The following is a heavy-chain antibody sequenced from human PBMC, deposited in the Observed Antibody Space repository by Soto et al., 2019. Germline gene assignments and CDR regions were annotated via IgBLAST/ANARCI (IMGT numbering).Heavy chain of an antibody. D-gene: IGHD2-21*01. CDR3: AREVIAPATSDAFDI. Sequence: QVQLQESGPGLVKPSQTLSVTCTVSGGSLSSDNFFWSWVRQPPETGLEWVGYIYHTGAACYNPSLKSRLTISLATSKNRFSLSLISVTAVDTAVYYCAREVIAPATSDAFDIWGQGTMVTVSS. J-gene: IGHJ3*02. V-gene: IGHV4-31*03. CDR1: GGSLSSDNFF. CDR2: IYHTGAA.